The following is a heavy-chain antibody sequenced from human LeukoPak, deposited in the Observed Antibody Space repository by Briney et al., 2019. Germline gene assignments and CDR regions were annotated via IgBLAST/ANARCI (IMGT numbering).Heavy chain of an antibody. D-gene: IGHD2-2*01. CDR1: GYSISSGYY. Sequence: SETLSLTCAVSGYSISSGYYWGWIRQPPGKGLEWIGSIYHSGSTYYNPSLKSRVTISVDTSKNQFSLKLSSVTAADTAVYYCARARRFFVVVPAAPFFDYWGQGTLVTVSS. J-gene: IGHJ4*02. CDR2: IYHSGST. CDR3: ARARRFFVVVPAAPFFDY. V-gene: IGHV4-38-2*01.